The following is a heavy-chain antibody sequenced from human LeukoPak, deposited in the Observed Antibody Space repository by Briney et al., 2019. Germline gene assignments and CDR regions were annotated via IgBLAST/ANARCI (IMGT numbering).Heavy chain of an antibody. CDR2: INSSSLNT. V-gene: IGHV1-8*01. J-gene: IGHJ4*02. Sequence: GASVKVSCTASGYTLTTYDIHWVRQASGHGLEWLGFINSSSLNTDYAPKFQGRVTMTRDISISTVYIEMTRLTSEDTAVYYCARASGYCSTTSCPDMDYWGQGTLVTVSS. D-gene: IGHD2-2*01. CDR3: ARASGYCSTTSCPDMDY. CDR1: GYTLTTYD.